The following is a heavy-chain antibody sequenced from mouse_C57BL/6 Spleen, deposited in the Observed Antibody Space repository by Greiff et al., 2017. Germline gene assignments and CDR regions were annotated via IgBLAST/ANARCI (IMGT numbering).Heavy chain of an antibody. Sequence: QVQLQQSGAELMKPGASVKLSCKATGYTFTGYWIEWVKQRPGHGLEWIGEIFPGSGSTNYNEKFKGKATFTADTSSNTAYMQLSRLTTEESAIYYCARRDYNGYGSRGGYYFDYWGQGTTLTVSS. CDR2: IFPGSGST. V-gene: IGHV1-9*01. D-gene: IGHD1-1*01. J-gene: IGHJ2*01. CDR3: ARRDYNGYGSRGGYYFDY. CDR1: GYTFTGYW.